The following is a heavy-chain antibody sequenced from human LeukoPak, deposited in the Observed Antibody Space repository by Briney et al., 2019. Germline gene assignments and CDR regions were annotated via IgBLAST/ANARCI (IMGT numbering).Heavy chain of an antibody. Sequence: GGSLRLSCAASGFTFSSYAMSWVRQAPGKGLELVSAIRGSGANTYYADSVKGRFTISRDNSKNTLYLQMNSLRAEDTAVYYCAKVDYGDRGYFDLWGRGTLATVSS. V-gene: IGHV3-23*01. CDR1: GFTFSSYA. D-gene: IGHD4-17*01. CDR3: AKVDYGDRGYFDL. CDR2: IRGSGANT. J-gene: IGHJ2*01.